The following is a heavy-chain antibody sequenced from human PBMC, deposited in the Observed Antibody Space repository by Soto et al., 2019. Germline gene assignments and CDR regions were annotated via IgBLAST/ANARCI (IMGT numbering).Heavy chain of an antibody. V-gene: IGHV3-33*01. CDR3: ARDRLGYCSGGSCYSDAFDI. D-gene: IGHD2-15*01. CDR1: GFTFSSYG. Sequence: GGSLRLSCAASGFTFSSYGMHWVRQAPGKGLEWVAVIWYDGSNKYYADSVKGRFTISRDNSKNTLYLQMNSLRAEDTAVYYCARDRLGYCSGGSCYSDAFDIWGQGTMVTVSS. CDR2: IWYDGSNK. J-gene: IGHJ3*02.